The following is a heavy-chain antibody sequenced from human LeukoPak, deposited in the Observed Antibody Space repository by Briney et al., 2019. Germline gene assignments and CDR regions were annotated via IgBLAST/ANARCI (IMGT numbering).Heavy chain of an antibody. D-gene: IGHD2-8*01. CDR3: ARGRRVQSRVLGYDYYYYMDV. V-gene: IGHV1-8*01. CDR2: MNPNRGNT. Sequence: ASVKVSCKASGYTFNSYDINWVQPATGQGLKWMEWMNPNRGNTGYAQKFQGRVTMTRNTSRSTAYMELSSLRSEDTAVYYCARGRRVQSRVLGYDYYYYMDVWGKGTTVTVSS. CDR1: GYTFNSYD. J-gene: IGHJ6*03.